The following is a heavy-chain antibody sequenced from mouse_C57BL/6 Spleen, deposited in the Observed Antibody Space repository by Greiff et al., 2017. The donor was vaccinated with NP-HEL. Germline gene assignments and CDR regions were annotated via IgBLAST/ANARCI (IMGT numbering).Heavy chain of an antibody. CDR2: INPNYGTT. D-gene: IGHD2-2*01. CDR1: GYSFTDYN. V-gene: IGHV1-39*01. J-gene: IGHJ4*01. CDR3: AYGSYAMDY. Sequence: EVKLMESGPELVKPGASVKISCKASGYSFTDYNMNWVKQSNGKSLEWIGVINPNYGTTSYNQKFKGKATLTIDQSSSTAYMQLNSLTSEDSAVYYCAYGSYAMDYWGQGTSVTVSS.